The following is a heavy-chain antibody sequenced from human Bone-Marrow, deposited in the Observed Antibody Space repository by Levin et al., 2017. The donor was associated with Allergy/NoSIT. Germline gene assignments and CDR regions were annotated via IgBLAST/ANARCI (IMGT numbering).Heavy chain of an antibody. D-gene: IGHD2-2*01. CDR1: GFTFGNYA. Sequence: GGSLRLSCAASGFTFGNYAMSWVRQAPGKGLEWVAGFRDTRYTNYADSVKGRFTISRDNPQNTLHLQMNTLRVEDTAVYYCAKDWDWEVPAAAYFYYYMDVWGKGTTVTVSS. J-gene: IGHJ6*03. CDR2: FRDTRYT. V-gene: IGHV3-23*01. CDR3: AKDWDWEVPAAAYFYYYMDV.